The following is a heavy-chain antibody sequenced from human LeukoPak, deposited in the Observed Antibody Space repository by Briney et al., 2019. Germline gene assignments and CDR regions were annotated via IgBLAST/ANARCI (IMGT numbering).Heavy chain of an antibody. CDR1: GGTFSSYA. D-gene: IGHD1-26*01. CDR2: IIPIFGTA. CDR3: AREGLYSGTPQGFAY. Sequence: GASVKVSCKASGGTFSSYAISWVRQAPGQGLEWMGGIIPIFGTANYAQKFQGRVTITTDESTSTAYMELSSLRSEDTAVYYCAREGLYSGTPQGFAYWGQGTLVTVSS. J-gene: IGHJ4*02. V-gene: IGHV1-69*05.